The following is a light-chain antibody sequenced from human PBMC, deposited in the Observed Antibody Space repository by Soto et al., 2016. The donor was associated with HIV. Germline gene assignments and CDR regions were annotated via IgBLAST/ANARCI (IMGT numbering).Light chain of an antibody. J-gene: IGLJ2*01. CDR3: QVWDTTTAV. CDR1: SIGSKL. V-gene: IGLV3-9*01. CDR2: RDT. Sequence: SYELTQPLSVSVALGQAATITCVGDSIGSKLVHWYQQKPGQAPVLVIYRDTNRPSGIPERFSGSNSWNTATLTISRAQAGDESDYYCQVWDTTTAVFGGGTKLTVL.